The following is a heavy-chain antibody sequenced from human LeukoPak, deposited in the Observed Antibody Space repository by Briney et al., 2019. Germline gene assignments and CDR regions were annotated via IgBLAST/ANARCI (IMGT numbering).Heavy chain of an antibody. D-gene: IGHD3-10*01. CDR2: IGIAGDT. J-gene: IGHJ2*01. CDR1: GFTFSSYD. Sequence: GGSLRLSCAASGFTFSSYDIHWVRQATGKGLEWVSAIGIAGDTYYLDSVRGRFTISRESAKNSLYLQMNSLRVGDTAVYYCARGQLVRAGYFDLWGRGTLVTVSS. V-gene: IGHV3-13*01. CDR3: ARGQLVRAGYFDL.